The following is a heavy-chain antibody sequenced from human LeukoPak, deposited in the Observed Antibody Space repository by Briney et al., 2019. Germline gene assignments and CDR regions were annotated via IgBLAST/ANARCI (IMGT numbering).Heavy chain of an antibody. CDR2: IYSGGGT. CDR3: ARDTQEEGYFDY. CDR1: GFTVSSNY. J-gene: IGHJ4*02. V-gene: IGHV3-53*01. Sequence: PWGSLRLSCAASGFTVSSNYMSWVRQAPGKGLEWASVIYSGGGTYYADSVKGRFTISRDNSKNTLYLQMNSLRAEDTAVYYCARDTQEEGYFDYWGQGTLVTVSS.